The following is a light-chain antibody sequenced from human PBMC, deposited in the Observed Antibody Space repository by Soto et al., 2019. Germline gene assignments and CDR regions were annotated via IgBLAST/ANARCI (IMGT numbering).Light chain of an antibody. CDR3: QQYNNWPIT. J-gene: IGKJ5*01. V-gene: IGKV3-15*01. CDR1: QSVSSSY. CDR2: GAS. Sequence: ESVLTQSPGTLSLSPWERATLSPSASQSVSSSYLAWYQQKPGQAPRLLIYGASTGATGIPARFSGSGSGTVFILTISSLQSEDFAVYSCQQYNNWPITFGQGTRLEIK.